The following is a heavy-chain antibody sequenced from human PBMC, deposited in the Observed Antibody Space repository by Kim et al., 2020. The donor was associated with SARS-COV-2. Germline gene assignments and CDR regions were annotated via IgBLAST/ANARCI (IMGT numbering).Heavy chain of an antibody. V-gene: IGHV4-34*01. D-gene: IGHD2-15*01. CDR1: GGSFSGYY. CDR2: INHSGST. CDR3: ARERYGGNPRSRDRKKNAFDI. Sequence: SETLSLTCAVYGGSFSGYYWSWIRQPPGKGLEWIGEINHSGSTNYNPSLKSRVTISVDTSKNQFSLKLSSVTAADTALYYCARERYGGNPRSRDRKKNAFDIWGQGTMVTVSS. J-gene: IGHJ3*02.